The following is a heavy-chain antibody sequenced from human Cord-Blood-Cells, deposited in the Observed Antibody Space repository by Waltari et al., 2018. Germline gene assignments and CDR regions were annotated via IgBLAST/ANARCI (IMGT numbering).Heavy chain of an antibody. D-gene: IGHD5-18*01. V-gene: IGHV3-33*01. Sequence: QLQLVASGGGVVKPGRSLRLSCAASCVTSSRHGLYWVRQAPGKGLEWVAVIWYDGSNKYYADSVKGLFTISRDNSKNTLYLQMNSLRAEDTAVYYCARGDTAMVDYWGQGTLVTVSS. CDR1: CVTSSRHG. J-gene: IGHJ4*02. CDR2: IWYDGSNK. CDR3: ARGDTAMVDY.